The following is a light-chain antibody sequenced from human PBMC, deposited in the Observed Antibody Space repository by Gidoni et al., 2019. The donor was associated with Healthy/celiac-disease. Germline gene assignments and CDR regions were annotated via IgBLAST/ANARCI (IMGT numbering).Light chain of an antibody. V-gene: IGKV1-5*03. CDR2: KAS. Sequence: DIQMTQSPSTLYASVGARVTITCRASHSISSWLAWYQQKPGKAPKLLIYKASSLDSGVPSRFSGSGSGTEFTLTISSLQPDDFATYYCQQYNSYSRTFGQGTKVEIK. CDR3: QQYNSYSRT. CDR1: HSISSW. J-gene: IGKJ1*01.